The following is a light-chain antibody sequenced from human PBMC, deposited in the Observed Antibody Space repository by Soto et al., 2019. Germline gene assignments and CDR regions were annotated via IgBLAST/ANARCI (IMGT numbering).Light chain of an antibody. CDR1: QSVSSSY. CDR2: GAS. Sequence: IVFTPAPGPLALVPGGRGTPPWRGSQSVSSSYLAWYQQKPGQAPRLLIYGASSRATGIPDRFSGSGSGTDFTLTISRLEPEDFAVYYCQQSSNWPQITFGQGTRLEIK. V-gene: IGKV3D-20*02. J-gene: IGKJ5*01. CDR3: QQSSNWPQIT.